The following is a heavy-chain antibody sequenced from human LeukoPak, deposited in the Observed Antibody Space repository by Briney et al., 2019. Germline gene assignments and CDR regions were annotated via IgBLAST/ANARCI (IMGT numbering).Heavy chain of an antibody. CDR3: TSSYYYGSGSWFDP. CDR1: EFTFSTYS. Sequence: PGGSLRLSCAASEFTFSTYSMNWVRQAPGKGLERVGFIRSKAYGGTTEYAASVKGGFTISRDDSNSIAYLQMNSLKTEDTAVYYCTSSYYYGSGSWFDPWGQGTLVTVSS. J-gene: IGHJ5*02. V-gene: IGHV3-49*04. CDR2: IRSKAYGGTT. D-gene: IGHD3-10*01.